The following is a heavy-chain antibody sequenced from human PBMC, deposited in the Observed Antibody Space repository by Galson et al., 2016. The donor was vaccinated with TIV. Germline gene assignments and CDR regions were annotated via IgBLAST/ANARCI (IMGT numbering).Heavy chain of an antibody. V-gene: IGHV2-5*02. CDR1: GFSLATNEMG. D-gene: IGHD1-14*01. J-gene: IGHJ3*01. CDR3: ARRRATSGTIFDG. Sequence: PALVKPTQTLTMTCDFSGFSLATNEMGVGWIRQSQGKALEWLAVIYWDGDKRYRPSLRSRLTVTKDTFNNKVVLNMTKMDPLDTGRYYSARRRATSGTIFDGWGQGTMVTVSS. CDR2: IYWDGDK.